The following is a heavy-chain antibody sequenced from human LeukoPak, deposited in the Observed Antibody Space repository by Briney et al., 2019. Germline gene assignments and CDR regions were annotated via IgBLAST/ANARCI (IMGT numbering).Heavy chain of an antibody. D-gene: IGHD6-13*01. V-gene: IGHV3-23*01. CDR2: ISGSGGST. J-gene: IGHJ4*02. CDR1: GFTFSSYA. CDR3: AKVPNAGYSSSPDY. Sequence: GGSLRLSCAAPGFTFSSYAMSWVRQAPGKGLEWVSAISGSGGSTYYADSVKGRFTISRDNSKNTLYLQMNSLRAEDTAVYYCAKVPNAGYSSSPDYWGQGTLVTVSS.